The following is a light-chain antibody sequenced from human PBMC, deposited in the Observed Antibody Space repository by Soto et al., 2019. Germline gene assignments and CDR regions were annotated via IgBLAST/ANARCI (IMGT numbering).Light chain of an antibody. CDR2: DAS. V-gene: IGKV4-1*01. CDR3: QHRMNWPWT. Sequence: DIVMAQSPDSLAVSLGERATINCKSSQSVLYSSNNKNYLAWYQQKPGQAPRLLISDASNRATGIPARFSGSGSGTDFTLTISSLEPEDFAVYYCQHRMNWPWTFGQGTKVDIK. J-gene: IGKJ1*01. CDR1: QSVLYSSNNKNY.